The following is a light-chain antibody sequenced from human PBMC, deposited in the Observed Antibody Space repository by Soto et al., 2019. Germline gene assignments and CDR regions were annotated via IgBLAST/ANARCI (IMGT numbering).Light chain of an antibody. CDR2: GAS. CDR1: QFVSSN. J-gene: IGKJ5*01. Sequence: EIGLSQSPVTLSVSAGERATLSCRASQFVSSNLAWYQQKPGQAPTLLIYGASTRATGIPARFSGSGSGTEFTLTISNLQSEDFAVYFCQQYHNWPPITFGQGTRPEI. V-gene: IGKV3D-15*01. CDR3: QQYHNWPPIT.